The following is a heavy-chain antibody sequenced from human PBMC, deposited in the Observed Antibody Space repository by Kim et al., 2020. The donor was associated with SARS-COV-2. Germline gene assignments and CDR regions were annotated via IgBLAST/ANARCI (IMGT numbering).Heavy chain of an antibody. Sequence: SETLSLTCAVFGGSLSDYHWTWIRQSPGKGLEWIGEINHSGGTNCIPSLKSRVTMSLDTSKNQFSLKLRSVTAADTAVYYCARDRAGVVPSPILGLGPYYEYYAMDVWGQGTPVTVSS. CDR2: INHSGGT. CDR3: ARDRAGVVPSPILGLGPYYEYYAMDV. CDR1: GGSLSDYH. V-gene: IGHV4-34*01. J-gene: IGHJ6*02. D-gene: IGHD3-3*01.